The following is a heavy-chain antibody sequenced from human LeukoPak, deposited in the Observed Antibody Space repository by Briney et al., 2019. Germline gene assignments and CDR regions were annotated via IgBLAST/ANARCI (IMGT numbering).Heavy chain of an antibody. Sequence: GGSLRLSCAASGFTFSSYSMNWVRQAPGKGLERVSSISSSSSYIYYADSVKGRFTISRDNAKNSLYLQMNSLRAEDTAVYSCARFERRDGYTRSPNNGFYFDYWGQGTLVTVSS. CDR1: GFTFSSYS. D-gene: IGHD5-24*01. CDR2: ISSSSSYI. CDR3: ARFERRDGYTRSPNNGFYFDY. V-gene: IGHV3-21*01. J-gene: IGHJ4*02.